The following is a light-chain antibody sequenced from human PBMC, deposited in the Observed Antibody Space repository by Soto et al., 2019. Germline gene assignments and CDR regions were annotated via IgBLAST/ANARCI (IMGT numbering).Light chain of an antibody. CDR2: AAS. Sequence: EVVLTQSPGTVSLSPGEGATLSCRARQNITSSYIAWYQQKPGQAPRLLIYAASSRATGIPDRFSGSGSGTDFTLSISRQEPEDFAVYYCQQYGSSVTWTFGQGTKVEIK. J-gene: IGKJ1*01. CDR3: QQYGSSVTWT. CDR1: QNITSSY. V-gene: IGKV3-20*01.